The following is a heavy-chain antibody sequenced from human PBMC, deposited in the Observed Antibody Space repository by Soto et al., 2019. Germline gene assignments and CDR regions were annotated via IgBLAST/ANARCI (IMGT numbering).Heavy chain of an antibody. Sequence: SETLSLTSAVPCGSFTSNHWCPWARQPPGQGLEWIGEIYRTGSTNYNPALKSRATISLDKSENQFSLKVTYLTAAETPLYYCASRDPGSNVDYWGQGTLVTVSS. V-gene: IGHV4-4*02. CDR2: IYRTGST. J-gene: IGHJ4*02. CDR3: ASRDPGSNVDY. CDR1: CGSFTSNHW. D-gene: IGHD2-8*01.